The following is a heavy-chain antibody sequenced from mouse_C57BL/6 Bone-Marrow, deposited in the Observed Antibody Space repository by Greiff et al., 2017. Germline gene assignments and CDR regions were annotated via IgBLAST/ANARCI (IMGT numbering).Heavy chain of an antibody. CDR3: ARGHYSDY. J-gene: IGHJ2*01. V-gene: IGHV5-4*01. CDR1: GFTFSSYA. Sequence: EVHLVESGGGLVKPGGSLKLSCAASGFTFSSYAMSWVRQTPEKRLEWVATISDGGSYTYYPDNVKGRFTISRDNAKNNLYLQMSHLKSEDTAMYYCARGHYSDYWGQGTTLTVSS. CDR2: ISDGGSYT.